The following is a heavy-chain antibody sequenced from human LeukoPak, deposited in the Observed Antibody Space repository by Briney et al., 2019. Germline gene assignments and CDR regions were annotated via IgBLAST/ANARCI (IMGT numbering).Heavy chain of an antibody. V-gene: IGHV3-7*01. J-gene: IGHJ5*02. CDR2: IKQDGSEK. D-gene: IGHD1-1*01. CDR3: ARYRGYGWFDP. Sequence: GGSLRLSCAAAGFTFSSYWMSWVRQAPGKGLEWVANIKQDGSEKYYVDSVKGRFAISRDNAKNSLYLQMNSLRAEDTAVYYCARYRGYGWFDPWGQGTLVTVSS. CDR1: GFTFSSYW.